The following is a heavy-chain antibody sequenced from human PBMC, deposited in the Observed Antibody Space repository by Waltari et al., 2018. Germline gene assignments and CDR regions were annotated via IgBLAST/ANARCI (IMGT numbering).Heavy chain of an antibody. CDR1: GGSISSGSYY. D-gene: IGHD6-19*01. CDR2: FYTSGST. J-gene: IGHJ4*02. Sequence: QVQLQESGPGLVKPSQTLSLTCTVSGGSISSGSYYWSWIRQPAGKGLEWIGRFYTSGSTNYNPSLNTRVTISLDTSKNQFSLKLSSVTAADTAVYYCARTSPMGLKSSGWQLYFDYWGQGTLVTVSS. CDR3: ARTSPMGLKSSGWQLYFDY. V-gene: IGHV4-61*02.